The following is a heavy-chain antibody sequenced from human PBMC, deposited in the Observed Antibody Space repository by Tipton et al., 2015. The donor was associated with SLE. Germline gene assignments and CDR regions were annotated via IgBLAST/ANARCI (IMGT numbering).Heavy chain of an antibody. CDR2: ISGSGGTI. J-gene: IGHJ2*01. CDR3: ARRQYGDYVVDWYFDL. V-gene: IGHV3-48*04. Sequence: SLRLSCAASGFTFSTYTMTGVRQAPGKGLDWVSYISGSGGTIYYADSVKGRFTISRDNAKNSLYLQMNSLRAEDTGVYYCARRQYGDYVVDWYFDLWGRGTLVTVSS. D-gene: IGHD4-17*01. CDR1: GFTFSTYT.